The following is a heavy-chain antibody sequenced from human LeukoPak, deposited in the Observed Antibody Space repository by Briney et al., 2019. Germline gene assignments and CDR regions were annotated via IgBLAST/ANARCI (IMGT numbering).Heavy chain of an antibody. V-gene: IGHV3-23*01. CDR3: ATDRATQYFDY. J-gene: IGHJ4*02. Sequence: GGSLRLSCAASGFTFSSSAMSWVRQAPGKGLEWVSAISNNGGYTYYADSVQGRFTISRDNSKSTLCLQMNSLRAEDTAVYYCATDRATQYFDYWGQGTLVSVSS. CDR2: ISNNGGYT. D-gene: IGHD2-15*01. CDR1: GFTFSSSA.